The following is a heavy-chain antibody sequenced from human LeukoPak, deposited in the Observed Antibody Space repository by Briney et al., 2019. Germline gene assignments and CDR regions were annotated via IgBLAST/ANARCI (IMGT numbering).Heavy chain of an antibody. CDR3: VKGDTVTTRPNFDY. CDR2: IRSDGSNK. J-gene: IGHJ4*02. Sequence: PGGSLRLSCAASGFTFGSYGMHWVRQAPGKGLEWVTFIRSDGSNKYYADSVKGRFTISRDNSKNTLFLQMNTLRVEDTAIYYCVKGDTVTTRPNFDYWGQGTLVTVSS. D-gene: IGHD4-17*01. V-gene: IGHV3-30*02. CDR1: GFTFGSYG.